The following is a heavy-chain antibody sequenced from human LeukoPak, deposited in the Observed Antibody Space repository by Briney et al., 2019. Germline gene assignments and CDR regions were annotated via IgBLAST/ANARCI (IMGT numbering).Heavy chain of an antibody. CDR3: ARGANYYDSSGYSATFDY. J-gene: IGHJ4*02. Sequence: SETLSLTCAVYGGSFSGYYWSWIRQLPGKGLEWIGEINHSGSTNYNPSLKSRVTISLDTSKNQFSLKLSSVTAADTAVYYCARGANYYDSSGYSATFDYWGQGTLVTVSS. CDR1: GGSFSGYY. V-gene: IGHV4-34*01. D-gene: IGHD3-22*01. CDR2: INHSGST.